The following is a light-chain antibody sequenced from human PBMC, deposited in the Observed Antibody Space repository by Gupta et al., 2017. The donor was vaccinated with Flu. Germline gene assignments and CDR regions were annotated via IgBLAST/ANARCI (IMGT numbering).Light chain of an antibody. CDR2: GAS. Sequence: EIVLTQSPATLPFPPGESASLYCRASPCVSSSFLAWYQQRPGQAPRLLIYGASSRVTGIPDRFSGSGSGTDFTLTISRLEPEDFAVFYCQQYNPSPITFGQGTRLEIK. CDR3: QQYNPSPIT. J-gene: IGKJ5*01. CDR1: PCVSSSF. V-gene: IGKV3-20*01.